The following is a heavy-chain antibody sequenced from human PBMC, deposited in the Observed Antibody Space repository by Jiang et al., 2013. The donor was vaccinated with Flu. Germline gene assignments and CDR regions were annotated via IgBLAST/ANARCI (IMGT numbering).Heavy chain of an antibody. J-gene: IGHJ6*02. CDR3: ARAISSYGSKSGWRHYGMDL. D-gene: IGHD3-10*01. V-gene: IGHV5-51*01. CDR1: GYKFTSYW. Sequence: GAEVKKPGESLNISCQASGYKFTSYWIGWVRQMPGKGLEWMAIIYPSDSDARYSPSFEGQVTISADKSIRTAYLQWNSLKASDTAMYYCARAISSYGSKSGWRHYGMDLWGQGTTVTVSS. CDR2: IYPSDSDA.